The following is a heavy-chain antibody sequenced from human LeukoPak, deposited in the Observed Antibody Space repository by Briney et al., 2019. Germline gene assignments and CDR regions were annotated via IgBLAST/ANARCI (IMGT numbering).Heavy chain of an antibody. CDR3: VRETKGVATDGRC. J-gene: IGHJ4*02. Sequence: GGSLRLSCAASGFTFSDYYMTWIRQAPGKGLKWVSYISSTGSTVYYADSVKGRFTISRDNAENSLFLQMNSLRTEDTAVYYCVRETKGVATDGRCWGQGTLVTVSS. CDR2: ISSTGSTV. CDR1: GFTFSDYY. V-gene: IGHV3-11*04. D-gene: IGHD5-12*01.